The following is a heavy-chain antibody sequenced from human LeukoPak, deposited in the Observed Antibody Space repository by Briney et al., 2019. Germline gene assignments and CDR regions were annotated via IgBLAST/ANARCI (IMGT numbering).Heavy chain of an antibody. CDR2: ISWNRGSI. CDR1: RFTFDDYA. CDR3: AKAMDDILTYPDY. J-gene: IGHJ4*02. D-gene: IGHD3-9*01. V-gene: IGHV3-9*03. Sequence: GRSLRLSCAASRFTFDDYAMHWVRQAPGKGLEWVSGISWNRGSIGYADSVKGRFTISRDNAKNSLYLQMNSLRAEDMALYYCAKAMDDILTYPDYWGQGTLVTVSS.